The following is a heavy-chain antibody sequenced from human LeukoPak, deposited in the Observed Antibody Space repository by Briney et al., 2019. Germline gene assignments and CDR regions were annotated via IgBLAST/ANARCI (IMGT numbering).Heavy chain of an antibody. CDR2: IYSGGST. CDR3: ARSGGCSSTSCYSRLDAFDI. V-gene: IGHV3-53*01. J-gene: IGHJ3*02. CDR1: GFTVSSNY. Sequence: GGSLRLSCAASGFTVSSNYMSWVRQAPGKGLEWVSVIYSGGSTYYADSVKGRFTISRDNSKNALYLQMNSLRAEDTAVYYCARSGGCSSTSCYSRLDAFDIWGQGTMVTVSS. D-gene: IGHD2-2*02.